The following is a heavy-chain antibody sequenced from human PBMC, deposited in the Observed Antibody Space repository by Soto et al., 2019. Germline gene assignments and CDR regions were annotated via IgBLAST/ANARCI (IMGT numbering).Heavy chain of an antibody. J-gene: IGHJ3*02. D-gene: IGHD2-15*01. CDR3: ARHENPVDPDAFDI. V-gene: IGHV4-39*01. Sequence: QLQLQESGPGLVKPSETLSLTCTVSGGSISSSSYYWGWIRQPPGKGLEWIGSIYYSGSTYYNPSLKSRVTISVDTSKNQFSLKLSSVTAADTAVYYCARHENPVDPDAFDIWGQGTMVTVSS. CDR1: GGSISSSSYY. CDR2: IYYSGST.